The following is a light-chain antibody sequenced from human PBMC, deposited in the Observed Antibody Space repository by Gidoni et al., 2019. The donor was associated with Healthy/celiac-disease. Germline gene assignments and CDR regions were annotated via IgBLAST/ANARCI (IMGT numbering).Light chain of an antibody. J-gene: IGKJ2*01. CDR1: QSVRSN. Sequence: ELVMTQSPATLSVSPGERATLSCRASQSVRSNLAWYQQQPGQAPRPLIYGASTRATGIPARFSGSGSGTEFTLTISSLQSEDFAVYYCQQYNNWPPMYTFGQGTKLEIK. CDR2: GAS. V-gene: IGKV3-15*01. CDR3: QQYNNWPPMYT.